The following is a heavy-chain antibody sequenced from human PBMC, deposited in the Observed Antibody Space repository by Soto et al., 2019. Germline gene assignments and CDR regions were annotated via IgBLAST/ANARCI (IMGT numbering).Heavy chain of an antibody. CDR3: DRDNCDGGRCYSGVGWFGP. CDR1: GASVADLDSY. V-gene: IGHV4-30-4*01. CDR2: ISHSGTT. J-gene: IGHJ5*02. D-gene: IGHD2-15*01. Sequence: VQLQESGPRLVQPSQTLSLTCTVSGASVADLDSYWHWIRQPPGKGMEWIGYISHSGTTYYNPSLNSRLSISLDTSKNHFSPRLSSVTAADTAVYYCDRDNCDGGRCYSGVGWFGPWGQGSLGTVSA.